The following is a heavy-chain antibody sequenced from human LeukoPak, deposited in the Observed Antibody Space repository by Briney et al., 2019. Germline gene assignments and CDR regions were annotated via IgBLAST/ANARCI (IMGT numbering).Heavy chain of an antibody. Sequence: SETLSLTCAVYGGSFRGYYWNWIRQPPGKGLEWIGEINHSGSTNYNPSLKSRVTISVDTSKNQFSLKLSSVTAADTAVYYCARGRRAYSSSSDWFDPWGQGTLVTVSS. CDR3: ARGRRAYSSSSDWFDP. J-gene: IGHJ5*02. CDR2: INHSGST. CDR1: GGSFRGYY. D-gene: IGHD6-6*01. V-gene: IGHV4-34*01.